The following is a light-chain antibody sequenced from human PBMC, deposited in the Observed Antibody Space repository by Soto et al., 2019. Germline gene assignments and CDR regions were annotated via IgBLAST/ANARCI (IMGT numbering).Light chain of an antibody. CDR2: GAS. V-gene: IGKV1-8*01. J-gene: IGKJ1*01. CDR1: QGISSY. Sequence: IRLTQSPSSFSASTGDRVTITCRASQGISSYLAWYQQKPGKAHKLLIYGASTLQSGVPSRFGGSGSSTDFTLTISCLQSEDFATYDCQQYYSYPWTFGQGTKVEIK. CDR3: QQYYSYPWT.